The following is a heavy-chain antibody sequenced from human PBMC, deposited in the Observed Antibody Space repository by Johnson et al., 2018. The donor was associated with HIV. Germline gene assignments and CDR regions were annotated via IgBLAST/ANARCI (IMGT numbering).Heavy chain of an antibody. Sequence: VQLVESGGGLVQPGGSLRLPCAASGFPFSSYAMSWVRQAPGKGLEWVSAISGTGGSTYYADSVKGRFTIPRANSKNPLYLQMTSLRAEDTAVYYCAKDCSIFGVGWGSDAFDIWGQGTMVTVSS. J-gene: IGHJ3*02. CDR1: GFPFSSYA. D-gene: IGHD3-3*01. V-gene: IGHV3-23*04. CDR2: ISGTGGST. CDR3: AKDCSIFGVGWGSDAFDI.